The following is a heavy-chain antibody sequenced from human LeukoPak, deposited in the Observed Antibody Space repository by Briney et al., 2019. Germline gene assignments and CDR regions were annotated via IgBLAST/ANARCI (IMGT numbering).Heavy chain of an antibody. V-gene: IGHV3-11*03. Sequence: GGSLRLSCAASGFTFSEYYMTWVRQAPGRGLEWISYISSASGYTNYVVSVKGRFTISRDNAKNSLYLQMNSLRAEDTAVYYCARGYSGYFYYWGQGTLVTVSS. D-gene: IGHD5-12*01. J-gene: IGHJ4*02. CDR1: GFTFSEYY. CDR3: ARGYSGYFYY. CDR2: ISSASGYT.